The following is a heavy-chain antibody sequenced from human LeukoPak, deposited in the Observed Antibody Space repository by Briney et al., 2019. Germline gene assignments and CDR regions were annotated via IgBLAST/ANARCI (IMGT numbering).Heavy chain of an antibody. V-gene: IGHV3-20*04. Sequence: GGSLRLSXAASGFTFDDYGMSWVRQAPGKGLEWVSGINWNGGSTCYADSVKGRFTISRDNAKNSLYLQMNSLRAEDTALYYCARTPLLTYYYDSSGYYSFDYWGQGTLVTVSS. CDR1: GFTFDDYG. J-gene: IGHJ4*02. CDR2: INWNGGST. D-gene: IGHD3-22*01. CDR3: ARTPLLTYYYDSSGYYSFDY.